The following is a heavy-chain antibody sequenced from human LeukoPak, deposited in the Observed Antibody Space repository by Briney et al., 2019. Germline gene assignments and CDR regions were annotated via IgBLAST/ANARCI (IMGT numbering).Heavy chain of an antibody. CDR3: AREKGGVDSLTMVRGVMKEGYYYYYYIDV. CDR1: GGSMSRGSYY. Sequence: NRSQTLSLTCTVSGGSMSRGSYYWSWIRQPAGKGLEWIGRIYTSGSTNYNPSLKIRVTISVDTSKNQFSLKLSSVTAADTAVYYCAREKGGVDSLTMVRGVMKEGYYYYYYIDVWGKGTTVTISS. J-gene: IGHJ6*03. CDR2: IYTSGST. V-gene: IGHV4-61*02. D-gene: IGHD3-10*01.